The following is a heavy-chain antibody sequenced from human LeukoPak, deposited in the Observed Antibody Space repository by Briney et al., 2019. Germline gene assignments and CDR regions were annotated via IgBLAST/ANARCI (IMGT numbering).Heavy chain of an antibody. J-gene: IGHJ4*02. D-gene: IGHD6-19*01. CDR3: ARVGPFSSGAFYFDY. V-gene: IGHV4-39*07. Sequence: PSETLSLTCTVSGGSISGSSYYWGWIRQPPGKGLEWIGSIYYSGSTYYNPSLKSRVTISVDTSKNQFSLKLSSVTAADTAVYYCARVGPFSSGAFYFDYWGQGTLVTVSS. CDR2: IYYSGST. CDR1: GGSISGSSYY.